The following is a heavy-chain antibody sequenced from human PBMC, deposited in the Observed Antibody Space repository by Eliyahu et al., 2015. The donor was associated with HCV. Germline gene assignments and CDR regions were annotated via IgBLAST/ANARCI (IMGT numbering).Heavy chain of an antibody. CDR2: IIWDGGST. D-gene: IGHD6-13*01. V-gene: IGHV3-43*01. CDR1: GFTFDDYT. Sequence: VQLVESGGVVVQPGGSLRLSCAASGFTFDDYTMHWVRQAPGKGLEWVSLIIWDGGSTYYADSVKGRFTISRDNSKNSLYLQLNSLRTEDTALYYCAKDIYRSSWYLFPGGGMDVWGQGTTVTVSS. J-gene: IGHJ6*02. CDR3: AKDIYRSSWYLFPGGGMDV.